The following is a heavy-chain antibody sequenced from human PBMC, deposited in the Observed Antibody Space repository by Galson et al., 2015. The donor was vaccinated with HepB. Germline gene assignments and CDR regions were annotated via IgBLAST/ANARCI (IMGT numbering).Heavy chain of an antibody. J-gene: IGHJ4*02. D-gene: IGHD5-12*01. CDR1: GGTFSTYA. CDR3: ASWGGNGNDWGEDF. V-gene: IGHV1-69*04. CDR2: ITPILGRA. Sequence: SVKVSCKVSGGTFSTYAISWVRQAPGQRLEWMGRITPILGRANYAQEFQGRVTITADKSTTTAYMELRSLRSDDTALYYCASWGGNGNDWGEDFWGQGTLVTVSP.